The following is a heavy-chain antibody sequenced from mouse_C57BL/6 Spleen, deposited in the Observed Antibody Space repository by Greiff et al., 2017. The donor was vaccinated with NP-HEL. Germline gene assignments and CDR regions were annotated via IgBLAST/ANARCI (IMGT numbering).Heavy chain of an antibody. J-gene: IGHJ3*01. Sequence: QVQLKESGPELVKPGASVKISCKASGYTFTDYYINWVKQRPGQGLEWIGWIFPGSGSTYYNEKFKGKATLTVDESSSTAYMLLSSLTSEDSAVYFCARGAAQAFAYWGQGTLVTVSA. CDR1: GYTFTDYY. D-gene: IGHD3-2*02. CDR2: IFPGSGST. CDR3: ARGAAQAFAY. V-gene: IGHV1-75*01.